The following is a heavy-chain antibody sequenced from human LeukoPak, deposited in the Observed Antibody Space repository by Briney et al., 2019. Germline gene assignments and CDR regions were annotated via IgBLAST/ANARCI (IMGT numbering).Heavy chain of an antibody. D-gene: IGHD6-19*01. CDR2: IRYNGNNQ. CDR1: GFTFNNYG. V-gene: IGHV3-30*02. J-gene: IGHJ4*02. CDR3: AKAPRYSSGWYGY. Sequence: PGGSLRLSCAASGFTFNNYGMHWVRQAPGKGLEWVAFIRYNGNNQYYADSVKGRFTISRDNSKNTLYLQMNSLRAEDTAVYYCAKAPRYSSGWYGYWGQGTLVTVSS.